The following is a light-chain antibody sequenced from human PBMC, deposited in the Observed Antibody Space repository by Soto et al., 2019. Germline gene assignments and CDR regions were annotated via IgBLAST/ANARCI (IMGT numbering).Light chain of an antibody. V-gene: IGLV4-69*01. CDR3: QTWGTGIVV. Sequence: QLVLTQSPSASASLGASVTVTCTLSSGHSSNAVAWHQQQPEKGPRYLMRLNSDGSHSKGDGIPDRFTGSSSGAARYLTISRLQSEDEADYYCQTWGTGIVVFGGGTKLTVL. J-gene: IGLJ3*02. CDR2: LNSDGSH. CDR1: SGHSSNA.